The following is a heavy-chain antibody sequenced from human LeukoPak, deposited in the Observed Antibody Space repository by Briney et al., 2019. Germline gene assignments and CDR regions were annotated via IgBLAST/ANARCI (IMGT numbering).Heavy chain of an antibody. CDR1: GGSISSYY. D-gene: IGHD6-19*01. J-gene: IGHJ4*02. Sequence: PSETLSLTCTVSGGSISSYYWNWIRQPPGKGLEWIGYFHNSGTSTYNPSLKSRVTISADTSKNQFSLNLNSVTAADTAVYYCARHAVYAGSGWAFDYWGQGTLVTVFS. V-gene: IGHV4-59*08. CDR2: FHNSGTS. CDR3: ARHAVYAGSGWAFDY.